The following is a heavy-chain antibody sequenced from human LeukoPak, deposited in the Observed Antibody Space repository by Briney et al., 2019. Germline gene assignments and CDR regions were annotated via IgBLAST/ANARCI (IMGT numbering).Heavy chain of an antibody. D-gene: IGHD6-19*01. V-gene: IGHV4-59*08. CDR3: ASSQWLAPFDY. Sequence: SETLSPTCTVSGGSISSYYWSWIRQPPGKGLEWIGYIYYSGSTNYNPSLKSRVTISVDTSKNQFSLKLSSVTAADTAVYYCASSQWLAPFDYWGQGTLVTVSS. CDR2: IYYSGST. J-gene: IGHJ4*02. CDR1: GGSISSYY.